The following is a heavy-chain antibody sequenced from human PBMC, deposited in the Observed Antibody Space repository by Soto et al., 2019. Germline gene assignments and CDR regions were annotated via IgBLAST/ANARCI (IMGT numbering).Heavy chain of an antibody. J-gene: IGHJ4*02. CDR2: INPNSGGT. V-gene: IGHV1-2*04. CDR3: ARDARGDEAPMDY. Sequence: ASVKVSCKASGYTFNGYYMHWVRQAPGQGLEWMGWINPNSGGTNYAQKFQGWVTMTRDTSISTAYMELSRLRSDDTAVYYCARDARGDEAPMDYWGQGTLVTVSS. CDR1: GYTFNGYY. D-gene: IGHD3-10*01.